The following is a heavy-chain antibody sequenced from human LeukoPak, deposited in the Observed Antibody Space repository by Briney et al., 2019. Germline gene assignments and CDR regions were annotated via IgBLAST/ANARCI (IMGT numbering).Heavy chain of an antibody. V-gene: IGHV1-8*02. CDR2: MNPNSGNT. CDR1: GYTFTNYG. J-gene: IGHJ4*02. D-gene: IGHD3-9*01. CDR3: ARRFYDNLTGHTWYDY. Sequence: ASVKVSCKASGYTFTNYGFSWVRQAPGQGLEWVGWMNPNSGNTGYAQTFQGKLTMTRNTSIKTAYMELSSLRSEDTAVYYCARRFYDNLTGHTWYDYWGQGTLVTVSS.